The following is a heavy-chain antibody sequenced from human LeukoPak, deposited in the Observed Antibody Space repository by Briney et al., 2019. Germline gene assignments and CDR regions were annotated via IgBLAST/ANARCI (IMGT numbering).Heavy chain of an antibody. CDR1: GGSISSSSYY. CDR3: ATRGYCSGGSCYSPFDY. Sequence: SETLSLTCTVSGGSISSSSYYWSWIRQPPGKGLEWIGEINHSGSTNYNPSLKSRVTISVDTSKNQFSLKLSSVTAADTAVYYCATRGYCSGGSCYSPFDYWGQGTLVTVSS. V-gene: IGHV4-39*07. J-gene: IGHJ4*02. CDR2: INHSGST. D-gene: IGHD2-15*01.